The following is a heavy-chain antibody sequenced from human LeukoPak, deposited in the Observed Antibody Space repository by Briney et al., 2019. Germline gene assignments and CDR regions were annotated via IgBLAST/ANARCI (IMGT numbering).Heavy chain of an antibody. CDR2: ISGSGGST. J-gene: IGHJ4*02. CDR1: GFTFSSYA. Sequence: GGSLRLSCAASGFTFSSYAMSWVRQAPGKGLEWVSAISGSGGSTYYADSVKGRFTISRDNSKNTLYLQMNSLRAEDTAVYYCAKGEVYYYDSSGYYFDYWGQGTLVTVSS. V-gene: IGHV3-23*01. D-gene: IGHD3-22*01. CDR3: AKGEVYYYDSSGYYFDY.